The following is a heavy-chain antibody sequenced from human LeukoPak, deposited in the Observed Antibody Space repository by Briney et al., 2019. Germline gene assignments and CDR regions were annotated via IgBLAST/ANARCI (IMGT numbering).Heavy chain of an antibody. CDR3: AKRFYCSSTSCSRRSFDY. Sequence: PGGSLRLSCAASGFSFSSYAMSWVRQAPGKGLEWVSAISGSGGSTYYADSVKGRFTISRDNSKNTLYLQMNSLRAEDTAVYYCAKRFYCSSTSCSRRSFDYWGQGTLVTVSS. CDR1: GFSFSSYA. D-gene: IGHD2-2*01. CDR2: ISGSGGST. J-gene: IGHJ4*02. V-gene: IGHV3-23*01.